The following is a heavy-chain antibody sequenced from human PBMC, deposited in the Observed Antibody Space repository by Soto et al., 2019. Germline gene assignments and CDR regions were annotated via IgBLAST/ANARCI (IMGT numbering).Heavy chain of an antibody. CDR3: ASAGAATETYYYYYGMDV. J-gene: IGHJ6*02. V-gene: IGHV1-69*02. Sequence: QVQLVQSGAEVKKPGSSVKVSCKASGGTFSSYTISWVRQAPGQGLEWMGRIIPILGIANYAQKFQGRVTITADKATSTAYMELSSLRSEDTAVYYCASAGAATETYYYYYGMDVWGQGTTVTVSS. D-gene: IGHD6-25*01. CDR2: IIPILGIA. CDR1: GGTFSSYT.